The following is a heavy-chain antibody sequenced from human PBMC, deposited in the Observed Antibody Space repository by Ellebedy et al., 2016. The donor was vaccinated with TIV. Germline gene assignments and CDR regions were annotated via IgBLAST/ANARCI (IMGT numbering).Heavy chain of an antibody. V-gene: IGHV5-51*01. Sequence: PGGSLRLSCKGFGYSFSTHWIGRVRQMPGKGLEWMGNIYPGDSNIRYSPSFQGQVTISADKSISTAYLQWNSLKASDTAMYYCARYRSIAAGEYDSWGQGTLVTVSS. J-gene: IGHJ4*02. CDR3: ARYRSIAAGEYDS. CDR1: GYSFSTHW. CDR2: IYPGDSNI. D-gene: IGHD6-13*01.